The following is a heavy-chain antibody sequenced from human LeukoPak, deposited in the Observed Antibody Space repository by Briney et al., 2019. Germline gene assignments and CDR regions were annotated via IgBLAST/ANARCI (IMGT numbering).Heavy chain of an antibody. Sequence: SETLSLTCTVSGGSISSGSYYWSWIRQPAGKGLEWIGRIYTSGSTNYNPSLKSRVTISVDTSKNQFSLKLSSVTAADTAVYYCARGLSHDILTGTLDYWGQGTLVTVSS. J-gene: IGHJ4*02. CDR3: ARGLSHDILTGTLDY. D-gene: IGHD3-9*01. V-gene: IGHV4-61*02. CDR2: IYTSGST. CDR1: GGSISSGSYY.